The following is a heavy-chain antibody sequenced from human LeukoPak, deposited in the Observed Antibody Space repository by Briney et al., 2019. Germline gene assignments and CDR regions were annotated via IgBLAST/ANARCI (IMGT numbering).Heavy chain of an antibody. CDR2: IYPGGGST. D-gene: IGHD2-8*01. V-gene: IGHV1-46*01. CDR3: ARDNDFDY. J-gene: IGHJ4*02. CDR1: GYTFTGYY. Sequence: ASVKVSCKASGYTFTGYYIHWVRQAPGQGLEWMGIIYPGGGSTNYAQKFQGRLTMTRDMSTSTVYVELSSLRSEDTAFYYCARDNDFDYWGQGTLVTVSS.